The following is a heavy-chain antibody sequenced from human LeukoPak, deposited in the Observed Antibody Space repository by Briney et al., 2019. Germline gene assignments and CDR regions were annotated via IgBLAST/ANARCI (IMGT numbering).Heavy chain of an antibody. CDR3: ARHFVEGAIVAY. Sequence: SETLSLTCTVSGGSISSYYWSWIRQPPGKGLEWIGYINYSGSTNYNPSLKSRVTISVDTSKKQFSLKLTSVTAADTAVYYCARHFVEGAIVAYWGQGTLVTVSS. CDR1: GGSISSYY. CDR2: INYSGST. V-gene: IGHV4-59*01. J-gene: IGHJ4*02. D-gene: IGHD2-2*02.